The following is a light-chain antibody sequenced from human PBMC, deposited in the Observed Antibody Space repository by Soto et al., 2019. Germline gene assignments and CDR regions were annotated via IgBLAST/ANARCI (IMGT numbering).Light chain of an antibody. CDR2: KVS. CDR3: MQGSHWPRT. V-gene: IGKV2-30*01. J-gene: IGKJ1*01. CDR1: QSLVNSDGNTY. Sequence: EVVMTQSPLSLPVTLGQPASISCRSSQSLVNSDGNTYLNWFHQRPGQSPRRLIYKVSNRDSGVLDRFSGSGSGTDVTLRISRVEAEDVGVYYCMQGSHWPRTFGQGTRVEI.